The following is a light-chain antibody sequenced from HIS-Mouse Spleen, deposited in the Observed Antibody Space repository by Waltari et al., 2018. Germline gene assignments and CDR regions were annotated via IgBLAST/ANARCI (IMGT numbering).Light chain of an antibody. CDR1: SSAVGGYNY. Sequence: QSALTQPASVSGSPGQSLTISCTGTSSAVGGYNYFSWYQQHPGNAPKRIIFEVSNRPSGVSNRFSGSKSGNTASLTISGLQAEDEADYYCSSYTSSSTLVFGTGTKVTVL. J-gene: IGLJ1*01. CDR2: EVS. V-gene: IGLV2-14*01. CDR3: SSYTSSSTLV.